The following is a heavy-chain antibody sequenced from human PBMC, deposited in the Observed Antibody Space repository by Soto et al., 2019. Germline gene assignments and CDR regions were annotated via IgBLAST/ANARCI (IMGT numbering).Heavy chain of an antibody. Sequence: QVQLVQSGAEVKRPGASVKASCKASGYSLTGCYMHWVRQAPGQGLAWMGWSIPHSGETNKAQKFQARVTLTRDTSLSTAYMQLSGRTSDDTAVYYCSRETDDFTSGARAMGGQGSLAPVSS. D-gene: IGHD2-2*01. CDR2: SIPHSGET. V-gene: IGHV1-2*02. CDR1: GYSLTGCY. J-gene: IGHJ4*02. CDR3: SRETDDFTSGARAM.